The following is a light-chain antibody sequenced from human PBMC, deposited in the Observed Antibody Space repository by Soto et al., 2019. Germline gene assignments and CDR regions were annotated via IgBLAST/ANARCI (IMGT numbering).Light chain of an antibody. V-gene: IGLV2-8*01. CDR1: SSDVGAYNR. J-gene: IGLJ2*01. CDR3: SSNAGSNGFAV. CDR2: EVN. Sequence: QSALTQPPSASGSPGQSVTISCTGTSSDVGAYNRVSWYQQHPGRAPKLMIYEVNKRPSGVPDRFSGSKSGNTASLTVSGLQAEDEADYYCSSNAGSNGFAVFGGVTKLTVL.